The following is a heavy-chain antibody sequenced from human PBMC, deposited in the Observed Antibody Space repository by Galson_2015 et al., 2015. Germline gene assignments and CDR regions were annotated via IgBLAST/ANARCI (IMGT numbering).Heavy chain of an antibody. Sequence: SLRLSCEASGFTFSNYSMSWVRQAPGKGLEWISYITSRSSTIYYSDSVKGRFTISRDNAKNSLYLEMKSLRDEDTALYYCARDLGYCSGTILDTLGAVDSWGQGSMGTVSS. CDR1: GFTFSNYS. CDR2: ITSRSSTI. J-gene: IGHJ3*02. CDR3: ARDLGYCSGTILDTLGAVDS. V-gene: IGHV3-48*02. D-gene: IGHD2-15*01.